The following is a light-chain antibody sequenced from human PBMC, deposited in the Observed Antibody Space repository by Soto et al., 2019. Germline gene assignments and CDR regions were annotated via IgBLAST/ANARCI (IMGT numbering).Light chain of an antibody. CDR1: SSDMDGYNY. CDR3: SSYTRSSTSVI. J-gene: IGLJ2*01. Sequence: QSALTQPASVSGSPGQSITISCTGTSSDMDGYNYVSWYQQYPGEAPKLIIYDVYNRPSGVSNRFSGSRSDNTASLTISGFQAEDEADYYCSSYTRSSTSVIFGGGTKLTVL. CDR2: DVY. V-gene: IGLV2-14*03.